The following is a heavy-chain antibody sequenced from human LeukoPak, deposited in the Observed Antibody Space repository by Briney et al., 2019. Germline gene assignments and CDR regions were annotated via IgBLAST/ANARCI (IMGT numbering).Heavy chain of an antibody. V-gene: IGHV3-21*01. D-gene: IGHD2-21*02. J-gene: IGHJ6*02. CDR2: ISQSSSYM. CDR3: ARESGDSYLSSYYHGMDV. Sequence: GGSLRLSCTASGFTFSHYSMNWVRQAPGKGLEWVSSISQSSSYMYYADSVKGRFTISRDNAKNSLYLQMNSLRVEDTAVYYCARESGDSYLSSYYHGMDVWGQGTTVTVSS. CDR1: GFTFSHYS.